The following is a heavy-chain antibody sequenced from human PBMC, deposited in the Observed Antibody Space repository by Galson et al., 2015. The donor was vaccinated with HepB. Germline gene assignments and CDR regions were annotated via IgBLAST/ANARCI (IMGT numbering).Heavy chain of an antibody. V-gene: IGHV1-18*01. CDR1: GYTFSSYS. D-gene: IGHD2-8*02. CDR2: INPYDTST. CDR3: ARGALVAVVNANLNNWFDS. J-gene: IGHJ5*01. Sequence: SVKVSCKASGYTFSSYSIAWVRQAPGQGLEWMGWINPYDTSTKYTQKFQGRVTMTTETSTTTAYLELRSLRSDDTAVYYCARGALVAVVNANLNNWFDSWGQGTLVTVSS.